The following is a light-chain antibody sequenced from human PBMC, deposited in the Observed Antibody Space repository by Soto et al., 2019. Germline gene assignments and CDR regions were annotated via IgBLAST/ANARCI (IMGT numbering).Light chain of an antibody. Sequence: DIQMTQSPSSLSASVGDSVTITCQASQDIANYLNWYQKKPGKAPSLLIYDASHLETGVPPRFSGSGSGTRFTFTITSLQPEDYATYYCQQYDNTLVTFGGGTKVEIQ. CDR2: DAS. CDR1: QDIANY. V-gene: IGKV1-33*01. CDR3: QQYDNTLVT. J-gene: IGKJ4*01.